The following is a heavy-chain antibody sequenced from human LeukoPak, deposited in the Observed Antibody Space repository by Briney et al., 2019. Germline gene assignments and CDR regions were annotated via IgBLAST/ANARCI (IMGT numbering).Heavy chain of an antibody. V-gene: IGHV4-39*07. J-gene: IGHJ3*02. CDR1: GGSISSSSYY. Sequence: PSETLSLTCTVSGGSISSSSYYWGWIRQPPGKGLEWIGSIYYSGSTYYNPSLKSRVTISVDTSKNQFSLKLSSVTAADTAVYYCARAGNFWSGYVPTSGAFDIWGQGTMVTVSS. CDR3: ARAGNFWSGYVPTSGAFDI. D-gene: IGHD3-3*01. CDR2: IYYSGST.